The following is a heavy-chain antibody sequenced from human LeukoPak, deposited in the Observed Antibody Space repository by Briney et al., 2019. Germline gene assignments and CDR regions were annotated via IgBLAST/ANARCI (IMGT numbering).Heavy chain of an antibody. D-gene: IGHD6-6*01. CDR3: ARSEQYRFDY. V-gene: IGHV3-30-3*01. CDR2: ISYDGSNK. CDR1: GFTFSSYA. J-gene: IGHJ4*02. Sequence: GGSLRLSCAASGFTFSSYAMHWVRQAPGKGLEWVAVISYDGSNKYYADSVKGRFTISRDNSKNTLYLQMNSLRAEDTAVYYCARSEQYRFDYWGQGTLVTVSS.